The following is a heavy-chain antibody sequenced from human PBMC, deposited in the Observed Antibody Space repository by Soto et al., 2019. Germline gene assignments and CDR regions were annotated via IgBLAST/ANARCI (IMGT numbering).Heavy chain of an antibody. CDR1: GFSLSTSGVG. J-gene: IGHJ4*02. V-gene: IGHV2-5*02. D-gene: IGHD6-6*01. CDR3: AHSRPPRLLDY. Sequence: QITLKESGPTLVKPTQTLTLTCTFSGFSLSTSGVGVGWIRQPPRKALEWLALIYWDDDKRYSSSLNSRLTITKDTSKNQVVLTMTNMDPVDTATYYCAHSRPPRLLDYWGQGTLVTVSS. CDR2: IYWDDDK.